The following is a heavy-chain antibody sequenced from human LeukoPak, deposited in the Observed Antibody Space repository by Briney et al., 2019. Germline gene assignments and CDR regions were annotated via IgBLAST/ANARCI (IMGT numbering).Heavy chain of an antibody. CDR2: INPNSGGT. Sequence: ASVKVSCKASGYTFTGCYMHWVRQAPGQGLEWMGWINPNSGGTNYAQQFQGRVTMTRDTSISTAYMELSRLRSDDTAVYYCARVDSGSYRGEFYFDYWGQGTLVTVSS. V-gene: IGHV1-2*02. CDR1: GYTFTGCY. J-gene: IGHJ4*02. CDR3: ARVDSGSYRGEFYFDY. D-gene: IGHD1-26*01.